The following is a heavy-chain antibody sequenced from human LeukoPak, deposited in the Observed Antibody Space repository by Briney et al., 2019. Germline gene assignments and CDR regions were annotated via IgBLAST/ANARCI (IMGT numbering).Heavy chain of an antibody. V-gene: IGHV4-59*12. J-gene: IGHJ4*02. CDR2: VSLSGSA. CDR1: SHSFSAYY. Sequence: SGTLSLTCTDTSHSFSAYYWSWIRQPPGKGLESIGFVSLSGSADYNPSLKSRVTISVDTSKNQFSLKLSSVTAADTAVYYCARTYYDFWSGYCDYWGQGTLVTVSS. CDR3: ARTYYDFWSGYCDY. D-gene: IGHD3-3*01.